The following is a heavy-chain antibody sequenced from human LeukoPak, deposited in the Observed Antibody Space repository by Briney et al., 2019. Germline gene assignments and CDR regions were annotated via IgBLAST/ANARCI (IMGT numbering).Heavy chain of an antibody. CDR2: IIPIFGTA. CDR3: ARAGYYYDSSGYYDAFDI. J-gene: IGHJ3*02. CDR1: GGTFSSYA. D-gene: IGHD3-22*01. Sequence: ASVKVSCKASGGTFSSYAISWVRQAPGQGLEWMGGIIPIFGTANYAQKFQGRVTITADESTSTAYMELSSLRSEDTAVYYCARAGYYYDSSGYYDAFDIWGQGTMVTVSS. V-gene: IGHV1-69*13.